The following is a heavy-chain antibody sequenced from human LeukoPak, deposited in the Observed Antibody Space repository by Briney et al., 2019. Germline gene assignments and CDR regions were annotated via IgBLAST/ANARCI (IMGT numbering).Heavy chain of an antibody. CDR1: GFTFNKFY. V-gene: IGHV3-7*05. J-gene: IGHJ4*02. CDR3: ARENYWKFDY. D-gene: IGHD1-1*01. CDR2: IKQDGSER. Sequence: PGESLRLSCAASGFTFNKFYMGWVRQAPGKGLEWVANIKQDGSERSYVDSVKGRFTISRDNAKNSLYLQLDSLRAEDTAVYYCARENYWKFDYWGQGTLVTVSS.